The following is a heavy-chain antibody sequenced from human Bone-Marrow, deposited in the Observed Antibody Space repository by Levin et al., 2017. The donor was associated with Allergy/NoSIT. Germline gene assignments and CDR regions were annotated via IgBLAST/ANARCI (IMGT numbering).Heavy chain of an antibody. Sequence: SGPTLVKPPQTLTLTCTFSGFSLSTTGVGVGWIRQPPGEALEWLTLIYWDDDKRYSPSLKSRLTITKDASKNQVVLTMTNMNPVDTATYYCAAQLSRYNHYWGQGTLVTVSS. CDR3: AAQLSRYNHY. J-gene: IGHJ4*02. CDR2: IYWDDDK. D-gene: IGHD6-25*01. CDR1: GFSLSTTGVG. V-gene: IGHV2-5*02.